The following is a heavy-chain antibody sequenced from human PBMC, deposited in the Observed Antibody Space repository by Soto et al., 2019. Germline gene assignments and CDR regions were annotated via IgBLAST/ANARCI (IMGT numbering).Heavy chain of an antibody. CDR3: AKDYARPSSYYYYGMDV. CDR1: GFTFSSYG. V-gene: IGHV3-30*18. CDR2: ISYDGSNK. D-gene: IGHD3-16*01. J-gene: IGHJ6*02. Sequence: GGSLRLSCAASGFTFSSYGMHWVRQAPGKGLEWVAVISYDGSNKYYADSVKGRFTISRDNSKNTLCLQMNSLRAGDTAVYYCAKDYARPSSYYYYGMDVWGQGTTVTVS.